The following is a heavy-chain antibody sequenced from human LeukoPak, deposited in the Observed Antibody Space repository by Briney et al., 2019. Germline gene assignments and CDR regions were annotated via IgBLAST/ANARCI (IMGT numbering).Heavy chain of an antibody. CDR3: AREREDYYDSSGYLFDP. CDR1: GYTFTSYA. V-gene: IGHV1-46*01. Sequence: ASVKVSCKASGYTFTSYAMNWVRQAPGQGLEWMGIINPSGGSTSYAQKFQGRVTMTRDMSTSTVYMELSSLRSEDTAVYYCAREREDYYDSSGYLFDPWGQGTLVTVSS. J-gene: IGHJ5*02. D-gene: IGHD3-22*01. CDR2: INPSGGST.